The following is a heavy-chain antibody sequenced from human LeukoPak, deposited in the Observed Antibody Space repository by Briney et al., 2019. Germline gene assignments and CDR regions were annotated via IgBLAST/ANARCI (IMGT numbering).Heavy chain of an antibody. CDR2: INPNSGGT. CDR3: ARGVGAGTSYYFDY. J-gene: IGHJ4*02. CDR1: GYTFTGYY. Sequence: GASVKVSCKASGYTFTGYYMHWVRQAPGQGLEWMGWINPNSGGTNYAQKFQGRVTMTRDTSISTAYMELSRLRSDDTAVYYCARGVGAGTSYYFDYWGQGTLVTVSS. D-gene: IGHD6-19*01. V-gene: IGHV1-2*02.